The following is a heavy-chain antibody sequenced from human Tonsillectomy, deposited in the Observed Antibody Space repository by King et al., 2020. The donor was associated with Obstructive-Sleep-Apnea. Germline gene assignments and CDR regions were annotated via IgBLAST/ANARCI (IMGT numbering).Heavy chain of an antibody. CDR1: GFTFSSYW. Sequence: VQLVESGGGLVQPGGSLRLSCAVSGFTFSSYWMSWVRQAPGKGLEWVANIKQDGSDKYYVDSVKGRFTISRDNAKNSLYLQMNSLRAEDTAVYYCARIGRTVPHYWGQGTLVTVSS. CDR3: ARIGRTVPHY. J-gene: IGHJ4*02. V-gene: IGHV3-7*03. CDR2: IKQDGSDK. D-gene: IGHD4-17*01.